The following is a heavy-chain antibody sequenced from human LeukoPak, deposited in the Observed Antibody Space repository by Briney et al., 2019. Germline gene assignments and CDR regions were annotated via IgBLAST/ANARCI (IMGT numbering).Heavy chain of an antibody. CDR1: GYTFTGYY. V-gene: IGHV1-2*02. J-gene: IGHJ4*02. CDR2: INPNSGGT. D-gene: IGHD3-10*01. CDR3: ARDSGASPSDPNFDY. Sequence: ASVKVSCKASGYTFTGYYMHWVRQAPGQGLEWMGWINPNSGGTNYAQKFQGRVTITTDESTSTAYMELSSLRSEDTAVYYCARDSGASPSDPNFDYWGQGTLVTVSS.